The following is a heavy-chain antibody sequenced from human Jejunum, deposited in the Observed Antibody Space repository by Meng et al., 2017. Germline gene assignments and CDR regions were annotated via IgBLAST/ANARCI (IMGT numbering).Heavy chain of an antibody. Sequence: QVALEESCPGLVGRSGTLSLICSVSGASLSSGYWGSWVRQPPGKGLEWIGEIHHGGDTNYNPSLKSRVTISVDKSNNQYSLRLTSVTAADTAMYYCARNGAYSADHWGQGTLVTVSS. D-gene: IGHD2-15*01. J-gene: IGHJ4*02. CDR2: IHHGGDT. CDR3: ARNGAYSADH. CDR1: GASLSSGYW. V-gene: IGHV4-4*02.